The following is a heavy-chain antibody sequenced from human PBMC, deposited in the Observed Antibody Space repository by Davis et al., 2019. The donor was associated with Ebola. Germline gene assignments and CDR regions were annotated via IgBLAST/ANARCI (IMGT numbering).Heavy chain of an antibody. CDR3: ARSAFLYNWFDP. D-gene: IGHD3-3*02. Sequence: ASVKVSCKASGYTFTGYYMHWVRQPPGQGLEWMGRINPNSGGTNYAQKFQGRVTMTRDTSISTAYMELSRLRSDDTAVYYCARSAFLYNWFDPWGQGTLVTVSS. CDR1: GYTFTGYY. J-gene: IGHJ5*02. V-gene: IGHV1-2*06. CDR2: INPNSGGT.